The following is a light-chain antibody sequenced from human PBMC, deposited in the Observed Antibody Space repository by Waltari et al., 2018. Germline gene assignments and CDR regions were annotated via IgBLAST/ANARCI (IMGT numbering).Light chain of an antibody. Sequence: QSALTQPASVSGSPGQSITISCTGTSSDVGGYNYVSWYQQHPGKAPNLMIYEVSNRPSGVSNRFSGSKSGNTASLTISGLQAEDEADYYCSSYTSSSLVVFGGGTKLTVL. J-gene: IGLJ2*01. CDR2: EVS. V-gene: IGLV2-14*01. CDR3: SSYTSSSLVV. CDR1: SSDVGGYNY.